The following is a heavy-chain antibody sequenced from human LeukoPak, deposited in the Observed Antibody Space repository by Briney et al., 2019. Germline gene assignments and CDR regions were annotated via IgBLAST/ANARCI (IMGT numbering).Heavy chain of an antibody. J-gene: IGHJ4*02. V-gene: IGHV3-23*01. D-gene: IGHD3-22*01. CDR3: AKDGSGYYYDSSGYSDFDY. Sequence: GGSLRLSCAASGFTFSSYAMSWVRQAPGKGLEWVSAISGSGGSTYYADSVKGRFTISRDNSKNTLYLQMNSLRAEDTAVYYRAKDGSGYYYDSSGYSDFDYWGQGTLVTVSS. CDR1: GFTFSSYA. CDR2: ISGSGGST.